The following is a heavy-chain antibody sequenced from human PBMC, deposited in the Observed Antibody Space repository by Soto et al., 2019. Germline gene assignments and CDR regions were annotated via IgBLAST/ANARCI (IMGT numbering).Heavy chain of an antibody. Sequence: LSLTCSVFGGSISSYYWSWIRQPAGKGLEWIGRIYNSGTTNYNPSLESRVTMSVDPSKNQISLKLSSATAADTAIYYCARGPYCGDECYFAYWGQGTLVT. J-gene: IGHJ4*02. D-gene: IGHD2-21*01. CDR3: ARGPYCGDECYFAY. CDR2: IYNSGTT. CDR1: GGSISSYY. V-gene: IGHV4-4*07.